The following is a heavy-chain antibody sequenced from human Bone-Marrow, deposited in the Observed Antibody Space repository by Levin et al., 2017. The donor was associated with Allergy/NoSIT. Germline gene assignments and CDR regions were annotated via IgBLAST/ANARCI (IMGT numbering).Heavy chain of an antibody. CDR3: AREDNWNYDY. D-gene: IGHD1-7*01. Sequence: GGSLRLSCAASGFTFSRYAMAWFRQAPGQGLDWVSGMCGSGGRTVYADSVKGRFTISRDNSKNIMYLQMNSLRVEDTALYYCAREDNWNYDYWGQGTLVTVSS. V-gene: IGHV3-23*01. CDR1: GFTFSRYA. CDR2: MCGSGGRT. J-gene: IGHJ4*02.